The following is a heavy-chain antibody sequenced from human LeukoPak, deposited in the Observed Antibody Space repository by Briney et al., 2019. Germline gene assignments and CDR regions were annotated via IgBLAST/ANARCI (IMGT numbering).Heavy chain of an antibody. Sequence: PGGSLRLSCAASGFTFKLYWMHWVRQVPGKRPVWVSRINDDGSDTIYADSVRGRFTISRDDAKNTVYLQMNSLRAEDTAVYYCARSSSAYYYEFDYWGQGTLVTVSS. CDR2: INDDGSDT. D-gene: IGHD3-22*01. CDR3: ARSSSAYYYEFDY. CDR1: GFTFKLYW. V-gene: IGHV3-74*01. J-gene: IGHJ4*02.